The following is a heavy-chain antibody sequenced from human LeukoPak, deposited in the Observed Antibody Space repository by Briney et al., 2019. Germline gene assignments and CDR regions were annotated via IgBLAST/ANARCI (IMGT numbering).Heavy chain of an antibody. CDR2: IWYDGSNK. J-gene: IGHJ3*02. V-gene: IGHV3-33*01. CDR1: GFTFSSYG. D-gene: IGHD3-22*01. CDR3: ARDPSSSGYNDAFDI. Sequence: PGGSLRLSCAASGFTFSSYGMHWVRQAAGKGLEWVAVIWYDGSNKYYADSVKGRSTISRGNSKNTLYLQMNSLRAEDTAVYYCARDPSSSGYNDAFDIWGQGTMVIVSS.